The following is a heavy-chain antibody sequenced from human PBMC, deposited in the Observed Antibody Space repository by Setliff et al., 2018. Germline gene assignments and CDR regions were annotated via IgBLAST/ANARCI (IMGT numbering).Heavy chain of an antibody. CDR2: ISAYNGNT. CDR3: ARVRVGLPMVDY. D-gene: IGHD5-18*01. J-gene: IGHJ4*02. CDR1: GYAFTSYG. V-gene: IGHV1-18*01. Sequence: WASVKVSCKASGYAFTSYGISWVRQAPGQGLEWMGWISAYNGNTNYAQKLQGRVTMTTDTSTSTAYMELRSLRSDDTAVYYCARVRVGLPMVDYWGQGTLVTVSS.